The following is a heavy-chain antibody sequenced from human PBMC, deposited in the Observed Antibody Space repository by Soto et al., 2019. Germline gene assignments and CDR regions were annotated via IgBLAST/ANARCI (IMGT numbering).Heavy chain of an antibody. Sequence: EVQLLESGGGLVQPGGSLRLSCAASGFTFSSYAMSWVRQAPGKGLEWVSAISGSGGSTYYAYSVKGRFTISRDNSKNTPYLQMNSLRAEDTAVYYCAKDLGITMIVVVITGAIDTWGQGTMVTVSS. V-gene: IGHV3-23*01. D-gene: IGHD3-22*01. J-gene: IGHJ3*02. CDR2: ISGSGGST. CDR3: AKDLGITMIVVVITGAIDT. CDR1: GFTFSSYA.